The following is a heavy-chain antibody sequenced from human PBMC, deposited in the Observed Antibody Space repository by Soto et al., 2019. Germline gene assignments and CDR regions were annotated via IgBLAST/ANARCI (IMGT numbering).Heavy chain of an antibody. CDR1: GFTFSSYA. D-gene: IGHD6-19*01. CDR3: AKISSGWYRMPSDY. V-gene: IGHV3-23*01. J-gene: IGHJ4*02. Sequence: EVQLLESGGGLVQPGGSLRLSCAASGFTFSSYAMSWVRQAPGKGLEWVSAISGRGGSTYYADSVKGRFTISRDNSKNTLYLQMNSLRAEDTAVYYCAKISSGWYRMPSDYWGQGTLVTVSS. CDR2: ISGRGGST.